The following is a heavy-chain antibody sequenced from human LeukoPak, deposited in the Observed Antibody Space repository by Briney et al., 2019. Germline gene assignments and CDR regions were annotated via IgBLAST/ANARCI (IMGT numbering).Heavy chain of an antibody. CDR1: GGSISSYY. J-gene: IGHJ4*02. CDR2: IYYSGST. D-gene: IGHD6-13*01. Sequence: PSETLSLTCTVSGGSISSYYWSWIRQPPGKGLEWIGYIYYSGSTNYNPSLKSRVTISVDTSKNQFSLKLSSVTAADTAVYYCARQQLSQLYYFDYWGQGTLVTVSS. V-gene: IGHV4-59*01. CDR3: ARQQLSQLYYFDY.